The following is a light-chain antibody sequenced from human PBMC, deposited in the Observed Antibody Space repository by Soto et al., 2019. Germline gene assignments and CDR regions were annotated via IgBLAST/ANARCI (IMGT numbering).Light chain of an antibody. V-gene: IGKV1-17*03. CDR3: LQHYNYPRT. CDR1: QGISNY. CDR2: IAS. J-gene: IGKJ1*01. Sequence: IHMSQAPSAVSASLGNIVTITFRASQGISNYLAWFQQKPGKVPKRLIYIASTLQSGVPSRFSGSGSGTEFNITISSLQPEDFATYYCLQHYNYPRTFGQGTKVDIK.